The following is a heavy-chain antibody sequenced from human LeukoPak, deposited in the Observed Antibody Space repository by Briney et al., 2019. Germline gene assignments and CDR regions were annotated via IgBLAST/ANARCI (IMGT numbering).Heavy chain of an antibody. V-gene: IGHV4-38-2*02. CDR2: IYNSGST. Sequence: PSETLSLTCTVSGYSISSGYYWGWIRQAPGKGLEWIGSIYNSGSTYYNPSLKSRVTISVDMSKNQFSLKMSSVTAADTAVYFCARNYYDTKKPWDWGQGTLVTVSS. CDR3: ARNYYDTKKPWD. D-gene: IGHD3-22*01. J-gene: IGHJ4*02. CDR1: GYSISSGYY.